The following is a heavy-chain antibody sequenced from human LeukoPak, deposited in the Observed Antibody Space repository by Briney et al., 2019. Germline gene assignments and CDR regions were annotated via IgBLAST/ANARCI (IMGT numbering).Heavy chain of an antibody. Sequence: ASVKVSCKASGYTFTDYYMHWVRQAPGQGLEWMGWINPNSGVTNYAQKFQGRVTMTRDTSINTAYMELSRLRSDDTAVYYCARVDGFGFGSGSYIPTFLWNWFDPWGQGTLVTVSS. CDR2: INPNSGVT. D-gene: IGHD3-10*01. V-gene: IGHV1-2*02. J-gene: IGHJ5*02. CDR1: GYTFTDYY. CDR3: ARVDGFGFGSGSYIPTFLWNWFDP.